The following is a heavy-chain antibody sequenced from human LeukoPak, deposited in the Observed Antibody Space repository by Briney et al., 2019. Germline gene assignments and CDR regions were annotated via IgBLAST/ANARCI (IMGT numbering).Heavy chain of an antibody. D-gene: IGHD5-12*01. CDR2: ISAYNGNT. V-gene: IGHV1-18*01. Sequence: ASVKVSCKASGYTFTSYGISWVRQAPGQGLEWMGWISAYNGNTNYAQKFQGRVTMTRDTSTSTVYMELSSLRSEDTAVYYCARATCGYSGYDRCGGGAFDYWGQGTLVTVSS. J-gene: IGHJ4*02. CDR1: GYTFTSYG. CDR3: ARATCGYSGYDRCGGGAFDY.